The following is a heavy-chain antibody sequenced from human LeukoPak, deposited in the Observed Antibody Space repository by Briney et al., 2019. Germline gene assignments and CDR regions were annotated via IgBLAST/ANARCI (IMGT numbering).Heavy chain of an antibody. CDR1: GFTFSSYW. CDR3: AKGSKYCSSTSCYSVYFQH. J-gene: IGHJ1*01. Sequence: PGGSLRLSCAASGFTFSSYWMHWVRQAPGKGLVWVSRINSDGSSTTYADSVKGRFTISRDNAKNSLYLQMNSLRAEDTALYYCAKGSKYCSSTSCYSVYFQHWGQGTLVTVSS. D-gene: IGHD2-2*01. V-gene: IGHV3-74*01. CDR2: INSDGSST.